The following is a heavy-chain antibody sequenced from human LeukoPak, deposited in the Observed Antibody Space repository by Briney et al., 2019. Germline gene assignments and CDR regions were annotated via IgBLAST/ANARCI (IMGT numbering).Heavy chain of an antibody. J-gene: IGHJ4*02. Sequence: SETLSLTCAVYGGSFSGYYWSWIRQPPGKGLEWIGEINQSGSTNYNPPLKSRVTISVDTSRNQFSLKLSFVTAADTALYYCARGQWEPRFDNWGQGTLVTVSS. D-gene: IGHD1-26*01. CDR2: INQSGST. V-gene: IGHV4-34*01. CDR1: GGSFSGYY. CDR3: ARGQWEPRFDN.